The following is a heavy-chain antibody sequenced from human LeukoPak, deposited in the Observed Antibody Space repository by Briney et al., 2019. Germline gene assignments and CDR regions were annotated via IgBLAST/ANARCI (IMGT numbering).Heavy chain of an antibody. V-gene: IGHV1-69*05. CDR2: IIPIFGTA. CDR3: ARDLFAYCGGDCYFVDP. D-gene: IGHD2-21*02. J-gene: IGHJ5*02. CDR1: GGTFSSYA. Sequence: SVRVSCKASGGTFSSYAISWVRPAPGQGLEWMGRIIPIFGTANYAQKFQGRVTITTDESTSTAHMELSSLRSEDTAVYYCARDLFAYCGGDCYFVDPWGQGTLVTVSS.